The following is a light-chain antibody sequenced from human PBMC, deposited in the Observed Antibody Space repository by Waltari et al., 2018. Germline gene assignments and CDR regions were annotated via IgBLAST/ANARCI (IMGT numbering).Light chain of an antibody. CDR2: EVN. J-gene: IGLJ2*01. CDR3: SSYAGSNNFL. CDR1: SSDVRGYNS. Sequence: QSALTQPPSASGSPGQSVTVSCAGNSSDVRGYNSVSWYQQKPGEAPRLLIYEVNKRPSGVPDRFSGSKAGNTASLTVSGLQAEDEADYYCSSYAGSNNFLFGGGTRLTVL. V-gene: IGLV2-8*01.